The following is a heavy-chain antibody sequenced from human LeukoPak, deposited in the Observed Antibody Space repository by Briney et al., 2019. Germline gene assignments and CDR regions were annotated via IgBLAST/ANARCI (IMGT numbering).Heavy chain of an antibody. J-gene: IGHJ4*02. CDR2: ISGSGGST. Sequence: GGSLRLSCAASGFTFSGYAMSWVRQAPGKGLEWVSAISGSGGSTHYADSVKGRFTISRDNSKNTLYLQMNSLRAEDTAVYYCAKARYYYDSSGPTDYWGQGTLVTVSS. CDR3: AKARYYYDSSGPTDY. V-gene: IGHV3-23*01. CDR1: GFTFSGYA. D-gene: IGHD3-22*01.